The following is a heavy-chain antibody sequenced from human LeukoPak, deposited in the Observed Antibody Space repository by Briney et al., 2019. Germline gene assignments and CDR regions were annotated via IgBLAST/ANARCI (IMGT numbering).Heavy chain of an antibody. J-gene: IGHJ4*02. CDR2: IKQDGSEK. CDR3: ARGMTDSSDIGPFDY. V-gene: IGHV3-7*01. Sequence: GGSLRLSCAASGFTFSSYWMSWVRQAPGKGLEWVANIKQDGSEKYYVDSVKGRFTISRDNAKNSLYLQMNSLRAEDTAVYYCARGMTDSSDIGPFDYWGQGTLVTVSS. CDR1: GFTFSSYW. D-gene: IGHD3-22*01.